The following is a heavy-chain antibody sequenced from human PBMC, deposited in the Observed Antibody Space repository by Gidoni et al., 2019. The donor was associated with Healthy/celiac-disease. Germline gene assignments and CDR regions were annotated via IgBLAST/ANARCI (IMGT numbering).Heavy chain of an antibody. CDR3: AIDPHRIVGATRYYYGMDG. J-gene: IGHJ6*02. V-gene: IGHV1-69*01. Sequence: VQLVQSGADEKQPGSSVQVSCTASGGTFRNYSIRWVRQDPGQGLELMGGIIPSCGTAKYAKKFQGRVTITADESTSTAYMELSSLRSEDTAVYYWAIDPHRIVGATRYYYGMDGWGQGTTVTVSS. CDR1: GGTFRNYS. D-gene: IGHD1-26*01. CDR2: IIPSCGTA.